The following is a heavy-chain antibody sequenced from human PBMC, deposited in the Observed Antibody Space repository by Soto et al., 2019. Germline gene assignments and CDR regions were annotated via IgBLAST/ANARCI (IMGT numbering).Heavy chain of an antibody. V-gene: IGHV4-39*01. D-gene: IGHD6-6*01. CDR2: IYYSGST. CDR1: GGSISSNYCY. J-gene: IGHJ4*02. Sequence: SETLSLTCTVSGGSISSNYCYWGWIRQPPGKGLEWIGSIYYSGSTYYNPSLKSRVTISIDTSKNQFSLKLTSVTAADTGVYYCASSSPFHYWGPGILVTVS. CDR3: ASSSPFHY.